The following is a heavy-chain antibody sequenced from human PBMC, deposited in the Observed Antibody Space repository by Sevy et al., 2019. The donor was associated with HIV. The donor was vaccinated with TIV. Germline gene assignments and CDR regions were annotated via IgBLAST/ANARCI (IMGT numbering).Heavy chain of an antibody. CDR3: ARERGYSYGYEDY. V-gene: IGHV3-21*01. J-gene: IGHJ4*02. CDR1: GFTFGDYC. D-gene: IGHD5-18*01. CDR2: ISSSSTNI. Sequence: GGSLRLSCTASGFTFGDYCMSWVRQAPGKGLEWVSSISSSSTNIYYADSVKGRFTISRDNAKKSLYLQMNSLRAEETAVYYCARERGYSYGYEDYWGQGTLVTVSS.